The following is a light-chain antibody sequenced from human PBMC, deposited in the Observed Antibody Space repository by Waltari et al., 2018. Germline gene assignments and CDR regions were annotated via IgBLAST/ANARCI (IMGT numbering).Light chain of an antibody. CDR1: SSDVGGYNH. CDR3: CSFTSRSTWV. V-gene: IGLV2-14*01. CDR2: DVS. Sequence: QSALTQPVSVSGSPGQSITIPCTATSSDVGGYNHVSWYQQHPGKVPKLLIFDVSNRPSGVSNRFSGSKSGNTASLTISGLQAEDESDYYCCSFTSRSTWVFGGGTKLTVL. J-gene: IGLJ3*02.